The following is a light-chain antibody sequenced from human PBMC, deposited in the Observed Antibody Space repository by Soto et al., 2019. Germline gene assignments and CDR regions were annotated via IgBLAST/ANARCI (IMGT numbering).Light chain of an antibody. V-gene: IGLV8-61*01. CDR3: VLYMGSGIPGV. CDR1: SGSVSTSYY. CDR2: STN. Sequence: QTVVTQEPSFSVSPGGTVTLTCGLSSGSVSTSYYPSWYQQTPGQAPRTLIYSTNTRSSGVPDRFSGSILGNKAALTITGAQADYESDYYCVLYMGSGIPGVFGGGTKLTVL. J-gene: IGLJ3*02.